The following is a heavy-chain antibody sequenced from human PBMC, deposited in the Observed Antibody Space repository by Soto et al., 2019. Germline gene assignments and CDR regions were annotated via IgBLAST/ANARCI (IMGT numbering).Heavy chain of an antibody. J-gene: IGHJ6*03. CDR2: IYNSGIT. CDR1: GGTISSYC. CDR3: ARGACGEVPEYYMDF. D-gene: IGHD3-10*01. Sequence: SETLSLTCTVSGGTISSYCWSWIRQPPGKGLEWIGYIYNSGITTYNPSLNSRVTISVDTSRNQFSLKLSSVTAADTAVYYCARGACGEVPEYYMDFWVKGTSV. V-gene: IGHV4-59*01.